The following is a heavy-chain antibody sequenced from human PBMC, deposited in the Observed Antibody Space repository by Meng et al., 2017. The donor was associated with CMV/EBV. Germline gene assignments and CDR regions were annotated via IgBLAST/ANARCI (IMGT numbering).Heavy chain of an antibody. CDR2: IGTAGDT. CDR3: SRGSSTSSGGVYYYYGMDG. D-gene: IGHD2-2*01. Sequence: GESLKISCAASGFTFSSYDMHWVRQATGKGLEWFSAIGTAGDTYYPCSVKGRFTISREHAKNSLYLQMNSLRAGDTAGYYCSRGSSTSSGGVYYYYGMDGWGQGTTVTVSS. J-gene: IGHJ6*02. V-gene: IGHV3-13*01. CDR1: GFTFSSYD.